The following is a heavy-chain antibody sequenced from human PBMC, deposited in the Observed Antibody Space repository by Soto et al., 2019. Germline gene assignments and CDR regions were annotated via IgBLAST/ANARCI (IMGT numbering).Heavy chain of an antibody. CDR3: ARVDRTAFDY. D-gene: IGHD1-1*01. Sequence: HLQLQESGPGLVKPSETLSLTCIVSGGSINSNSHYWAWIRQPPGKGLEWIGSIYYSGSIYYNPPLTCLVAISVDTSKNQFSLKMRSVTAADTAVYYCARVDRTAFDYWGQGALVTVSS. CDR2: IYYSGSI. J-gene: IGHJ4*02. V-gene: IGHV4-39*01. CDR1: GGSINSNSHY.